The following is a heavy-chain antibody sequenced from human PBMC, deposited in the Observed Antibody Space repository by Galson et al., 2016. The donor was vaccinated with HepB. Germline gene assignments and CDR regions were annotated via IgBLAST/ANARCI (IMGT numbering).Heavy chain of an antibody. Sequence: VSCKASGGTFRIYAISWVRQAPGQGLEWMGGIIPIFGTANYAQKFQGRVTITADKSTSTAYMELTSLRSEDTAVYYCARGYTSGWYWFDPWGQGTLVTVSS. V-gene: IGHV1-69*06. CDR3: ARGYTSGWYWFDP. CDR2: IIPIFGTA. D-gene: IGHD6-19*01. CDR1: GGTFRIYA. J-gene: IGHJ5*02.